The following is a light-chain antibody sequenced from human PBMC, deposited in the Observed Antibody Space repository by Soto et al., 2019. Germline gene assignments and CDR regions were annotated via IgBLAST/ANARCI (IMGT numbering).Light chain of an antibody. V-gene: IGKV1-33*01. CDR2: DAS. Sequence: IQMTQSPSSLSASVGDRVTLTCQASHDIRDHLNWYQQKPGKPPKLLIYDASNLQTGVPSRFSGSGSGTDFTFTISTLQPEDFATYYCQQYADQFTFGPGTKVDIK. CDR3: QQYADQFT. CDR1: HDIRDH. J-gene: IGKJ3*01.